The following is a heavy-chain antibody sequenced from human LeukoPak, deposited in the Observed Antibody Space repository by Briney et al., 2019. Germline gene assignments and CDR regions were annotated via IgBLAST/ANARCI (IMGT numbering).Heavy chain of an antibody. J-gene: IGHJ4*02. CDR1: GFTFSSYA. CDR2: ISGSGGST. CDR3: AKGGDTRMVTDY. Sequence: GGSLRLSCAASGFTFSSYAMSWVRQTPGKGLEWVSGISGSGGSTYYADSVKGRFTTSRDNSKNTLYLQMNSLRAEDTAVYYCAKGGDTRMVTDYWGQGTLVTVSS. V-gene: IGHV3-23*01. D-gene: IGHD5-18*01.